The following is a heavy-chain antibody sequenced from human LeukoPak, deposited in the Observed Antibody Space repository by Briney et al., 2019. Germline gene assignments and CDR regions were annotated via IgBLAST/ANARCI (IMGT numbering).Heavy chain of an antibody. J-gene: IGHJ4*02. CDR2: ISAGGNTI. D-gene: IGHD3-10*01. CDR1: EFTFSDSY. Sequence: KAGGSLRLSCAASEFTFSDSYMSWIRQAPGRGLEWISYISAGGNTIYYTDSVKGRFTISRDNAKNSLYLEMNSLRAEDTAVYYCARVGLHYGSGSYPYYFDSWGQGTLVTVSS. CDR3: ARVGLHYGSGSYPYYFDS. V-gene: IGHV3-11*04.